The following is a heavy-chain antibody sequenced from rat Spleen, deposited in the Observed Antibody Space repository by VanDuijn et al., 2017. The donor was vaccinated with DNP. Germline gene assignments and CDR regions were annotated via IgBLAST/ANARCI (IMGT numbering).Heavy chain of an antibody. V-gene: IGHV5-25*01. CDR3: ARQSPTTVVWYFDL. Sequence: EVQLVESGGGLVQPGRSMKLSCAASGFTFSNYYMAWVRQAPKKGLEWVASITTGGVIIYYRDSVRGRFTISRDDAKNTQYLQLDSLVSEDTATYYCARQSPTTVVWYFDLWGPGTMVTVSS. CDR2: ITTGGVII. J-gene: IGHJ1*01. D-gene: IGHD1-1*01. CDR1: GFTFSNYY.